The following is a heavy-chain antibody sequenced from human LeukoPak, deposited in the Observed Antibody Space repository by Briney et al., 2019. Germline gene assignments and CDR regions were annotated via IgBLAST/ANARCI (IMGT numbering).Heavy chain of an antibody. Sequence: GGSLRLSCAASGFTFNSYLMHWVRQAPGKGLVWVSRINSDGSSPTYANSVKGRFTISRDNSKNTLSVLMNSLSPDDTAVYYCARDLNPSSSGWYDTFDYWGQGTLVTVSS. CDR1: GFTFNSYL. D-gene: IGHD6-19*01. CDR2: INSDGSSP. CDR3: ARDLNPSSSGWYDTFDY. V-gene: IGHV3-74*01. J-gene: IGHJ4*02.